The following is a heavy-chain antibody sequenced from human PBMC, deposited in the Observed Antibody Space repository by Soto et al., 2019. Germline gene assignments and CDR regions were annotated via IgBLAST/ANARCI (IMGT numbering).Heavy chain of an antibody. V-gene: IGHV7-4-1*01. D-gene: IGHD3-3*01. CDR1: GYTFTSYA. Sequence: AASVKVSCKASGYTFTSYAMNWVRQAPGQGLEWMGWINTNTGNPTYAQGFTGRFVFSLDTSVSTAYLQICSLKAEDTAVYYCARSSCPYYDFWSGYCDYNWFDPWGQGTLVTVSS. J-gene: IGHJ5*02. CDR3: ARSSCPYYDFWSGYCDYNWFDP. CDR2: INTNTGNP.